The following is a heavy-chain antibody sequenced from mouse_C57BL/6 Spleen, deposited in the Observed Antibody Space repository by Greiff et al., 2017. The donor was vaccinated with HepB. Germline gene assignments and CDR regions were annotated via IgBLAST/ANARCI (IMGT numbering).Heavy chain of an antibody. Sequence: VQLQQSGAELAKPGASVKLSCKASGYTFTSYWMHWVKQRPGHGLEWIGYINPSSGYTKYNQKFKDKATLTADKSSSTAYMQLSSLTYEDSAVYYCARNDYDYYYAMDYWGQGTSVTVSS. CDR3: ARNDYDYYYAMDY. CDR1: GYTFTSYW. J-gene: IGHJ4*01. CDR2: INPSSGYT. V-gene: IGHV1-7*01. D-gene: IGHD2-4*01.